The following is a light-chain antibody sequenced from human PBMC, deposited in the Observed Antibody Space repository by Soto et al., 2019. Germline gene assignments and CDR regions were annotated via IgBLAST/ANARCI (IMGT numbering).Light chain of an antibody. Sequence: EIVLTQSPATLSLSPGERATLSCGASRSVSSYLAWYQQKPGQAPRLLIYDASYRATGIPARFSGSGSGTDFTLTISSLYPEDVAVYYCPHRSDWLLRLTFGGGTKVEIK. CDR2: DAS. CDR1: RSVSSY. J-gene: IGKJ4*01. V-gene: IGKV3-11*01. CDR3: PHRSDWLLRLT.